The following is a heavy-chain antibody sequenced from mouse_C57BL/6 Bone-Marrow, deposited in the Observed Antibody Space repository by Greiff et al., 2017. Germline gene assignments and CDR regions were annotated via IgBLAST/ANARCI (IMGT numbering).Heavy chain of an antibody. CDR2: IDPSDSYT. J-gene: IGHJ4*01. V-gene: IGHV1-69*01. CDR1: GYTFTSYW. Sequence: VQLQQPGAELVMPGASVKLSCKASGYTFTSYWMHWVKQRTGQGLEWIGEIDPSDSYTNYNQKFKGKSTLTVDKSSSTAYMPLSSLTSEDSAVYYGARPLYFYGSSYGYAKDYWGQGTSVTVSS. CDR3: ARPLYFYGSSYGYAKDY. D-gene: IGHD1-1*01.